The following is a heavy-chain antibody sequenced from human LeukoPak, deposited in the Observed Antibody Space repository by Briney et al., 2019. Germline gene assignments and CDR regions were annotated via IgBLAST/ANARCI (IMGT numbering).Heavy chain of an antibody. CDR2: IKSKTDGGTT. Sequence: GGSLRLSCAASGFTFSNAWMSWVRQAPGKGLEWVGRIKSKTDGGTTDFAAPVKGRFTISRDDSKNTLYLQMNSLKTEDTAVYYCTTEYCSSTRCDYWGQGTLVTVSS. J-gene: IGHJ4*02. CDR1: GFTFSNAW. D-gene: IGHD2-2*01. CDR3: TTEYCSSTRCDY. V-gene: IGHV3-15*01.